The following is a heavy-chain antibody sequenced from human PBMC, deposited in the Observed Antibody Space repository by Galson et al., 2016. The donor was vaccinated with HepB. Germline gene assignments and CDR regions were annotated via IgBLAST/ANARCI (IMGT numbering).Heavy chain of an antibody. J-gene: IGHJ2*01. Sequence: TLSLTCTVSDGSISSGDYYWNWIRQLPGKGLEWIGYIYYSGSTYYNPSLKSRVTISVDTSKNQFSLKLTSVTAADTAVYYCATTYGDPGDFDLWGRGTLVTVSS. D-gene: IGHD4-17*01. CDR1: DGSISSGDYY. CDR3: ATTYGDPGDFDL. V-gene: IGHV4-31*03. CDR2: IYYSGST.